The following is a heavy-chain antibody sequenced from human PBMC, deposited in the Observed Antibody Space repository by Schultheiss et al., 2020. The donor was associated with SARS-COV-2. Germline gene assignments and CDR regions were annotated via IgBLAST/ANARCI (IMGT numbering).Heavy chain of an antibody. Sequence: GGSLRLSCAASGFTFSSYAMSWVRQAPGKGLEWVSAISGSGGSTYYADSVKGRFTISRDNSKNTLYLQMNSLRAEDTAVYYCARGGGHTPMVAYYYYGMDIWGQGTTVTVSS. V-gene: IGHV3-23*01. CDR1: GFTFSSYA. CDR2: ISGSGGST. J-gene: IGHJ6*02. CDR3: ARGGGHTPMVAYYYYGMDI. D-gene: IGHD5-18*01.